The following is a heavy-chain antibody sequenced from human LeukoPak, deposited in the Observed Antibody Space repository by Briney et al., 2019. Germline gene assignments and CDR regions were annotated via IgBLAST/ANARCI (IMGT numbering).Heavy chain of an antibody. CDR3: AREVGEWLVKGGLDY. D-gene: IGHD6-19*01. V-gene: IGHV4-39*07. J-gene: IGHJ4*02. Sequence: SETLSLTCTVSGGSISSSSYYWGWNRQPPGKGLEWIGSIYYSGSTYYNPSLKSRVTISVDRSKNQFSLKLSSVTAADTAVYYCAREVGEWLVKGGLDYWGQGTLVTVSS. CDR2: IYYSGST. CDR1: GGSISSSSYY.